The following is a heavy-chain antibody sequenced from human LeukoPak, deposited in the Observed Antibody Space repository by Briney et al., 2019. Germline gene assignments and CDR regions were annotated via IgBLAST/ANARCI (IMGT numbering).Heavy chain of an antibody. CDR1: GGSSSSVDYY. J-gene: IGHJ4*02. CDR3: ASTLTTARDYYFDY. Sequence: PSDTLSLTCTVSGGSSSSVDYYWSWIRQPPGKGQEWIGYIYYSGSTYYNPSLKSRVTISVDTSKNQFSLKLSSVTAADTAVYYCASTLTTARDYYFDYWGQGTLVTVSS. V-gene: IGHV4-30-4*02. CDR2: IYYSGST. D-gene: IGHD4-11*01.